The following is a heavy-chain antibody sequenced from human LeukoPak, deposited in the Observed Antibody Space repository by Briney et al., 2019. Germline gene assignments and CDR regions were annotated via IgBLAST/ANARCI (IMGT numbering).Heavy chain of an antibody. J-gene: IGHJ4*02. Sequence: SETLSLTCGVSGYPINNAYYWVWIRQPPGKGLEWIGEINHSGSTNYNPSLKSRVTISVDTSKNQFSLKLSSVTAADTAVYYCARGLRRWLRDPFDYWGQGTLVTVSS. CDR1: GYPINNAYY. CDR3: ARGLRRWLRDPFDY. CDR2: INHSGST. V-gene: IGHV4-38-2*01. D-gene: IGHD5-12*01.